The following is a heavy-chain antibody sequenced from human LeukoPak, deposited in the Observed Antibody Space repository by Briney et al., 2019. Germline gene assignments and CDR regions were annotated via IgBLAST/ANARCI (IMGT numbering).Heavy chain of an antibody. CDR3: AREWRVGATTDY. Sequence: PSETLSLTCTVSGGSVSSGSYYWSWIRQPPGKGLEWIGYIYYSGSTNYNPSLKSRVTISADTSKNQFSLKLSSVTAADTAVYYCAREWRVGATTDYWGQGTLVTVSS. V-gene: IGHV4-61*01. D-gene: IGHD1-26*01. CDR1: GGSVSSGSYY. CDR2: IYYSGST. J-gene: IGHJ4*02.